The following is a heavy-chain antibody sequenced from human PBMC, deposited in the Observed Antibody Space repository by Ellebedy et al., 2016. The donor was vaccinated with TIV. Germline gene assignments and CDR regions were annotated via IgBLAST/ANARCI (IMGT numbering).Heavy chain of an antibody. V-gene: IGHV4-59*08. Sequence: MPSETLSLTCTVSGGSISSYYWSWIRQPPGEGLEWIGYIYYSGSTNYNPSLKSRVTISVDTSKNQFSLKLSSVTAADTAVYYCASGGEYYDILTGYTFDPWGQGTLVTVSS. CDR2: IYYSGST. D-gene: IGHD3-9*01. CDR3: ASGGEYYDILTGYTFDP. J-gene: IGHJ5*02. CDR1: GGSISSYY.